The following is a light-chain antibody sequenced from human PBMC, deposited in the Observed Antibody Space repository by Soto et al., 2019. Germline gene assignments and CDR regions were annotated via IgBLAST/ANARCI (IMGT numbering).Light chain of an antibody. CDR1: QSVSSSY. Sequence: EIVLTQSPGTLSLSPGERATLSCRASQSVSSSYLAWYQQKPGQAPRLLIYGASSRATGIPDRFSGSGSATDFTHTISRLEPEDFAVYYCQQYGSATDTFGQGTRLEIK. V-gene: IGKV3-20*01. CDR3: QQYGSATDT. J-gene: IGKJ5*01. CDR2: GAS.